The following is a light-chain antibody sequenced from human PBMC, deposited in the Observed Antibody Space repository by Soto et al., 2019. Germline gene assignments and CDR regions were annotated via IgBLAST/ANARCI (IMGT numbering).Light chain of an antibody. CDR3: QQYNKWPPT. CDR2: GAS. V-gene: IGKV3-15*01. CDR1: ESVSSN. Sequence: EIVMTQSPATLSVSQGERSTLSCRASESVSSNLAWSQQKPAHAPRLLIYGASTRATGIPARFSGGGCGTEFTLTISSLQSEDFAVYYCQQYNKWPPTFGGGTKVEIK. J-gene: IGKJ4*01.